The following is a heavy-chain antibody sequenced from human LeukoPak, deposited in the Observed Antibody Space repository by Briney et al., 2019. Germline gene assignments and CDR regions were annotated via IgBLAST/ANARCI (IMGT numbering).Heavy chain of an antibody. Sequence: ASVKVSCKASGYTFTSYAMNWVRQAPGQGLQWMGWINPNSGGTNYAQKFQGRVTMTRDTSINTAYMELSRLRSDDTAVYYCARDLVYYYDSSGYPTKGFDIWGQGTMVTVSS. J-gene: IGHJ3*02. CDR3: ARDLVYYYDSSGYPTKGFDI. D-gene: IGHD3-22*01. CDR2: INPNSGGT. V-gene: IGHV1-2*02. CDR1: GYTFTSYA.